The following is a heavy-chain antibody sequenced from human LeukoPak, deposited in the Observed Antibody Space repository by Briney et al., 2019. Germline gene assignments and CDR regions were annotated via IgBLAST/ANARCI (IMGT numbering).Heavy chain of an antibody. CDR2: IYDSGST. CDR3: ARVCGGDCEPMIDY. Sequence: SETLSLTCTVSGGSIRSSYYYWGWIRQPPGKGLEWIGSIYDSGSTYYNPSLKSRVTISVDTSKNQFSLKLSSVTAADTAVYYCARVCGGDCEPMIDYWGQGTLVTVSS. J-gene: IGHJ4*02. CDR1: GGSIRSSYYY. V-gene: IGHV4-39*07. D-gene: IGHD2-21*02.